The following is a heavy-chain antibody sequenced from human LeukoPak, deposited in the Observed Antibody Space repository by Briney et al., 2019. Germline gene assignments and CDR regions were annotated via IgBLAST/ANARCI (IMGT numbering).Heavy chain of an antibody. D-gene: IGHD2-2*01. V-gene: IGHV4-61*02. CDR2: VDLGGTT. CDR3: AREGAYCSCTDCFATTVDA. CDR1: GYSISSGDYY. Sequence: SETLSLTCNVSGYSISSGDYYWTWIRQPAGKGLEWIGRVDLGGTTSYNNSLISRVTVSVDPSKNQFSLSLTSVTAADTATYYCAREGAYCSCTDCFATTVDAWGPGALVTVSS. J-gene: IGHJ5*02.